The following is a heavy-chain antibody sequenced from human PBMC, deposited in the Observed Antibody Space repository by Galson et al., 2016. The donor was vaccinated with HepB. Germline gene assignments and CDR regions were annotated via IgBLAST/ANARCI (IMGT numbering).Heavy chain of an antibody. CDR3: AKAGTYYGSGSGPVAH. D-gene: IGHD3-10*01. V-gene: IGHV7-4-1*02. CDR1: GYTFNSYT. J-gene: IGHJ4*02. Sequence: SVKVSCKGSGYTFNSYTMNWVRQAPGQGLEWMGWTNTHTGNPTYAPGFAGRFVFSLDTSVSTAYLQINSLKAEDTAVYYCAKAGTYYGSGSGPVAHWGQGTLVTVSS. CDR2: TNTHTGNP.